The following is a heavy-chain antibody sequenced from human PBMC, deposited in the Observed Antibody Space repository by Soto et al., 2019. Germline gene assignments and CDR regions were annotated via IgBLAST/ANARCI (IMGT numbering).Heavy chain of an antibody. Sequence: PSETLSLTCAVYGGSFSGYYWSWIRQPPGKGLEWIGEINHSGSTNYNPSLKSRVTISVDTSKNQFSLKLSSVTAADTAVYYCARSLPNYDFWSGYYISPYYMDVWGKGTTVTVSS. CDR3: ARSLPNYDFWSGYYISPYYMDV. D-gene: IGHD3-3*01. CDR1: GGSFSGYY. CDR2: INHSGST. J-gene: IGHJ6*03. V-gene: IGHV4-34*01.